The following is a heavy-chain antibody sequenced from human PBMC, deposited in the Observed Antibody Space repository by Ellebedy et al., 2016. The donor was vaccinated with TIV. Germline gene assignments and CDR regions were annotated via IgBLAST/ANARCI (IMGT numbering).Heavy chain of an antibody. CDR2: IYSGDSDT. Sequence: GESLKISCKGSGYSFTSYWIGWVRQMPGKGLEWMGIIYSGDSDTRYSPSFQGQVTISADKSISTAYLQWSSLKASDTAMYYCARLGGSYKYYYYGMDVWGQGTTVTVSS. V-gene: IGHV5-51*01. D-gene: IGHD1-26*01. CDR1: GYSFTSYW. CDR3: ARLGGSYKYYYYGMDV. J-gene: IGHJ6*02.